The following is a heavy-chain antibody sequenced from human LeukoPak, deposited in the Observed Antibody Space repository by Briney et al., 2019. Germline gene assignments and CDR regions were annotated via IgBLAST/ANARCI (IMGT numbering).Heavy chain of an antibody. V-gene: IGHV3-30*04. J-gene: IGHJ4*02. CDR1: GFTFSSFA. D-gene: IGHD2-8*02. Sequence: GRSLRLSCATSGFTFSSFAMHWVRQVPGKGLEWVAVVSYDGKIKYYTDSVKGRFTISRDNSKNTLYLQMNSLRAEDTAVYYCAKGAGGNTINYFDFWGQGTLVTVSS. CDR2: VSYDGKIK. CDR3: AKGAGGNTINYFDF.